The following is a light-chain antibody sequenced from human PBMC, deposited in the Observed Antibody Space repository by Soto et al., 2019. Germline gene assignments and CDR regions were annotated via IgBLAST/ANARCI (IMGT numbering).Light chain of an antibody. Sequence: DIQMTQSPSTLSASVGDRVTITCRASQSISGWLAWYQQKPGKAPNLLISDASSLESGFPSRFSGSGSGTEFTLTISGLQPDDFATCYCQQYSSYSSFGQGTKLEIK. V-gene: IGKV1-5*01. CDR2: DAS. J-gene: IGKJ2*01. CDR1: QSISGW. CDR3: QQYSSYSS.